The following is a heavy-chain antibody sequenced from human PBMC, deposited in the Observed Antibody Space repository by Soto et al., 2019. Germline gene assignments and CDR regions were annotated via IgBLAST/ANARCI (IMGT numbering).Heavy chain of an antibody. CDR3: ARDSYGPLDY. J-gene: IGHJ4*02. Sequence: ASVKVSCKPSGYTFTDLYIHWVRQAPGQGLEWMGWVDPNSGGTKQTQKFQGRLTMTRDTSTGAVYMELYSLRSDDTSVYYCARDSYGPLDYWGRGTLVTVSS. CDR1: GYTFTDLY. CDR2: VDPNSGGT. D-gene: IGHD3-16*01. V-gene: IGHV1-2*02.